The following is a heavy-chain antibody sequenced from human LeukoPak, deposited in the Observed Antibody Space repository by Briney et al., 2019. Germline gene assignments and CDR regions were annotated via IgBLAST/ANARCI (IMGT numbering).Heavy chain of an antibody. Sequence: PSETLSLTCTVSGGSISPYYWSWIRQPPGKGLEWIGYIYYSGSTNYNPSLKSRVTISVDTSKNQFSLKLSSVTAADTAVYYCARTLVFDYWGQGTLVTVSS. CDR2: IYYSGST. J-gene: IGHJ4*02. V-gene: IGHV4-59*01. CDR3: ARTLVFDY. D-gene: IGHD3-10*01. CDR1: GGSISPYY.